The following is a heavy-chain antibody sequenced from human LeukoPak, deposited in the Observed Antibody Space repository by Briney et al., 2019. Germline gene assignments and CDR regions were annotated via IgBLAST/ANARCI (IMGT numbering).Heavy chain of an antibody. CDR1: GYTFTSYY. CDR3: ARATYGRQWLAARKYYFDY. V-gene: IGHV1-18*04. CDR2: ISAYNGNT. D-gene: IGHD6-19*01. Sequence: ASVKVSCKASGYTFTSYYMHWVRQAPGQGLEWMGWISAYNGNTNYAQKLQGRVTMTTDTSTSTAYMELRSLRSDDTAVYYCARATYGRQWLAARKYYFDYWGQGTLVTVSS. J-gene: IGHJ4*02.